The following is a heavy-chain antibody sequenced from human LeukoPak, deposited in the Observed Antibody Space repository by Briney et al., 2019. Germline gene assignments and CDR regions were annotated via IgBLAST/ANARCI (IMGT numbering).Heavy chain of an antibody. J-gene: IGHJ4*02. Sequence: GGSLRLSCAASGFTFSSYGMHWVRQAPGKGLEWVAFIRYDGSNKYYADSVKGRFTISRDNSKNTLYLQMNSLRAEDTAVYYCAKVQGYSSSLVSWALDYWGQGTLVTVSS. CDR3: AKVQGYSSSLVSWALDY. D-gene: IGHD6-13*01. V-gene: IGHV3-30*02. CDR1: GFTFSSYG. CDR2: IRYDGSNK.